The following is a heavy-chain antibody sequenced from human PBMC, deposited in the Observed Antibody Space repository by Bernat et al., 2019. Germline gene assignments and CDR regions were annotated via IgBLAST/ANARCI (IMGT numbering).Heavy chain of an antibody. V-gene: IGHV1-18*01. CDR1: GYTFTSYG. Sequence: HVQLVQSGGEVKRPGASVKVSCKASGYTFTSYGINWVRQAPGQGLEWMGWVSPYNDNTNYAQKFQGRVTITADESTSTAYMELSSLRSEDTAVYYCARDRGTPGGYSGYDLGYWGQGTLVTVSS. CDR3: ARDRGTPGGYSGYDLGY. J-gene: IGHJ4*02. D-gene: IGHD5-12*01. CDR2: VSPYNDNT.